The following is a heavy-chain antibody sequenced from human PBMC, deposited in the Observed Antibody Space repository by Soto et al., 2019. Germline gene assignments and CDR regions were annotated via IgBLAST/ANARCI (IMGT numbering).Heavy chain of an antibody. CDR3: ARDRESTTYYYDSSGYPDAFDI. Sequence: SVKVSCKASGGTFSSYAISWVRQAPGQGLEWMGGIIPIFGTANYAQKFQGRVTITADESTGTAYMELSSLRSEDTAVYYCARDRESTTYYYDSSGYPDAFDIWGQGTMVTVSS. D-gene: IGHD3-22*01. J-gene: IGHJ3*02. CDR2: IIPIFGTA. CDR1: GGTFSSYA. V-gene: IGHV1-69*13.